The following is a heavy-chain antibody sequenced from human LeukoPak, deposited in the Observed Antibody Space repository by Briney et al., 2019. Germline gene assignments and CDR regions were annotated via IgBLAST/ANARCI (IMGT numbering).Heavy chain of an antibody. CDR1: GFTFSGYW. CDR3: ARGIGVAY. CDR2: IKKHGSET. D-gene: IGHD1-26*01. J-gene: IGHJ4*02. V-gene: IGHV3-7*01. Sequence: GGSLRLSCAASGFTFSGYWMTWVRQAPGKGLEWVANIKKHGSETYYVDSVKGRFTISKDNARNSLYLQMNSLRAEATAVYYCARGIGVAYWGQGILVTVSS.